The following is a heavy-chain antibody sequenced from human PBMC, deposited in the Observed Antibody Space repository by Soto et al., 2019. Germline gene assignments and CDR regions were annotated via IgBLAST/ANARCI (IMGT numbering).Heavy chain of an antibody. CDR1: GGTFSSYA. CDR2: IIPIFGTA. V-gene: IGHV1-69*13. CDR3: EIVVVTADNYGMDV. Sequence: SVKVSCKASGGTFSSYAISWVRQAPGQGLEWMGGIIPIFGTANYAQKFQGRVTITADESTSTAYMKLSSLRSEDTAVYYCEIVVVTADNYGMDVWGQGTTVTVSS. J-gene: IGHJ6*02. D-gene: IGHD2-21*02.